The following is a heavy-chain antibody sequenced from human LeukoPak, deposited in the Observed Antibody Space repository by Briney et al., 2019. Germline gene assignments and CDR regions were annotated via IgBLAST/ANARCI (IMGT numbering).Heavy chain of an antibody. J-gene: IGHJ3*02. D-gene: IGHD3-22*01. CDR3: ASVGYDTSGYDAFDI. Sequence: GESLKISCKGSGYSFPSYWIGWVRQMPGKGLEWMGIIYPGDSDTRYSPSFQGHVAISADTSISTAYLQWTSLQDSDTAIYYCASVGYDTSGYDAFDIWGQGTRVTVSS. CDR1: GYSFPSYW. CDR2: IYPGDSDT. V-gene: IGHV5-51*01.